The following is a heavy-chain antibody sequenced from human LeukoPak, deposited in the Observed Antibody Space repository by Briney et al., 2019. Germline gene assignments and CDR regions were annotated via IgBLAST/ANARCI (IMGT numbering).Heavy chain of an antibody. CDR2: ISSSGSTI. CDR1: GFTFSDYY. D-gene: IGHD6-19*01. V-gene: IGHV3-11*04. CDR3: ARLIAGAYTLGDPIAY. J-gene: IGHJ4*02. Sequence: VGSLRLSCAASGFTFSDYYMSWIRQAPGKGLEWVSYISSSGSTIYYADYVKGRFTISRDNAKNSLYLQLNSLRAEDTAVYYCARLIAGAYTLGDPIAYGGQGTLVSVSS.